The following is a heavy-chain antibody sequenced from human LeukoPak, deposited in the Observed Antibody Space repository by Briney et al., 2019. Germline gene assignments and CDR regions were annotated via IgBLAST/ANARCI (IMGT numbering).Heavy chain of an antibody. J-gene: IGHJ4*02. D-gene: IGHD2-2*01. V-gene: IGHV3-21*01. CDR1: GFTFSSYS. Sequence: GGSLRLSCAASGFTFSSYSMNWVRQAPGKGLEWVSSISSSSSYIYYADSVKGRFTISRDNAKNSLYLQMNSLRAEDTAVCYCARCKGVPAAVIDYWGQGTLVTVSS. CDR3: ARCKGVPAAVIDY. CDR2: ISSSSSYI.